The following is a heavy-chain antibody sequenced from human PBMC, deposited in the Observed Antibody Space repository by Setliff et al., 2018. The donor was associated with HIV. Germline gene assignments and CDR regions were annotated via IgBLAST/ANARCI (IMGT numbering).Heavy chain of an antibody. CDR2: ISYSGTT. D-gene: IGHD3-9*01. CDR3: ARNKDRYGSIDY. J-gene: IGHJ4*02. V-gene: IGHV4-59*01. CDR1: GGSISSYY. Sequence: SETLSLTFTVSGGSISSYYWSWIRQPPGKGLEWIGYISYSGTTDYNPSLNTRVTISLDTAKKQFSLRLNLVTAGDTALYYCARNKDRYGSIDYWGQGTLVTVSS.